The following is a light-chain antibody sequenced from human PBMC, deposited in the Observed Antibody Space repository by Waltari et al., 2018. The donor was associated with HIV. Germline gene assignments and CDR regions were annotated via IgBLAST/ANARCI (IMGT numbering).Light chain of an antibody. V-gene: IGLV2-14*01. J-gene: IGLJ2*01. Sequence: QSALTQPASVSGSPGQSITISCTGTSSDVGGYNYVSWYQQHPGKAPKLMIYDVSKRPSGVSTRFSGSKSGNTASLTISGLQAEDEADYYCSSYTSSSTWVVFGGGTKLTVL. CDR2: DVS. CDR3: SSYTSSSTWVV. CDR1: SSDVGGYNY.